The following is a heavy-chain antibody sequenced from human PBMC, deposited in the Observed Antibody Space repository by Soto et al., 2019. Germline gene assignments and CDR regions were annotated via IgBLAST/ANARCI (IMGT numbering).Heavy chain of an antibody. V-gene: IGHV1-3*01. CDR2: INAGNGNT. D-gene: IGHD6-6*01. Sequence: QVQLVQSGAEVKKPGASVKVSCKASGYTFTSYAMHWVRQAPGQRLEWMGWINAGNGNTKYSQKFQGRVTITRDTSAGTAYMELSSLRSEDTAVYYCASIAARRGNFDYWGQGTLVTVSS. CDR3: ASIAARRGNFDY. J-gene: IGHJ4*02. CDR1: GYTFTSYA.